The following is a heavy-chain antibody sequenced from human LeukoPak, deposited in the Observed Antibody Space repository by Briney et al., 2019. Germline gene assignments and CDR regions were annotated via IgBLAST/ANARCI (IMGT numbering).Heavy chain of an antibody. Sequence: SETLSLTCAAYSESFSGYFWSWIRQPPGKGLEWIGEINGSGSTNYSPSLKSRVTISVDRSKNQFSLKLRSVTATDTAVYYCARGRGGYPDWGQGTMVTVS. V-gene: IGHV4-34*01. D-gene: IGHD5-18*01. CDR2: INGSGST. J-gene: IGHJ3*01. CDR1: SESFSGYF. CDR3: ARGRGGYPD.